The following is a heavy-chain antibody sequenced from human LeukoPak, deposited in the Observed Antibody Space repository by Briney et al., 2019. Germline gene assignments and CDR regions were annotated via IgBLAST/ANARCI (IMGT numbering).Heavy chain of an antibody. CDR3: VRVVVRAWFDS. CDR2: ISSSSTYI. Sequence: MPGGSLRLSCAASGFSFSHYAMNWVRQAPGKGLEWVSAISSSSTYIQYADSVKGRFTISRDDAKNSLYLQLDSQRVEDTAVYYCVRVVVRAWFDSWGQGTLVTVSS. V-gene: IGHV3-21*01. J-gene: IGHJ5*01. CDR1: GFSFSHYA. D-gene: IGHD3-3*01.